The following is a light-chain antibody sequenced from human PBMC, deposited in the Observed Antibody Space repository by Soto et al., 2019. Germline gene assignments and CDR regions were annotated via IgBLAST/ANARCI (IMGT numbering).Light chain of an antibody. V-gene: IGLV1-40*01. CDR3: QPYNSTLNGSGV. J-gene: IGLJ1*01. CDR1: SSNIGAGYD. CDR2: GNS. Sequence: QSVLTQPPSVSGAPGQRVTISCTGSSSNIGAGYDVHWYQQLLGTAPKLLIYGNSNRPSGVPDRFSGSKSGTSASLAITGLQAEDEADYSGQPYNSTLNGSGVFGTGTKVTVL.